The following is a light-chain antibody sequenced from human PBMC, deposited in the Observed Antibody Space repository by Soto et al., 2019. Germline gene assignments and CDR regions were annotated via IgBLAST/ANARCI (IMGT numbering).Light chain of an antibody. CDR1: QSVAGW. Sequence: VAITCVASQSVAGWLAWYQQKPGKAPTLLIYDASALPRGVPSRFSGSGSGTDFTLNISSVRGHDIAAYPRYQYAGSSPTFGWGTKVDIK. CDR2: DAS. V-gene: IGKV1-5*01. CDR3: YQYAGSSPT. J-gene: IGKJ4*01.